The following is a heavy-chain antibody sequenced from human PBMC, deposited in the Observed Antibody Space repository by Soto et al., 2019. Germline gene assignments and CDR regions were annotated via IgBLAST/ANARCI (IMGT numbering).Heavy chain of an antibody. Sequence: GESLKISCKGSGYSFTSYWISLVRQMPGKGLEWMGRIDPSDSYANYSPSFQGHVTISADKSISTAYLQWSSLKASDTAMYYCARLGSSGGDYYYYGMDVWGQGTTVTVSS. J-gene: IGHJ6*02. CDR3: ARLGSSGGDYYYYGMDV. V-gene: IGHV5-10-1*01. CDR1: GYSFTSYW. D-gene: IGHD6-19*01. CDR2: IDPSDSYA.